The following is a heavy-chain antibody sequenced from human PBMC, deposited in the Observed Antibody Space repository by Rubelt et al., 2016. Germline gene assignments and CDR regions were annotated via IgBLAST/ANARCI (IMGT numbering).Heavy chain of an antibody. V-gene: IGHV3-43*02. D-gene: IGHD3-16*01. CDR2: ISWDGGST. Sequence: EVQLLESGGGLVQPGGSLRLSCAASGFTFSTYAMTWFRQAPGKGLEWVSLISWDGGSTYYADSVKGRLTISRDNSKNCLYLQMNRLRTEDTAWYYCAKDIGLYGSDAFDIWGQGTMVTVSS. CDR1: GFTFSTYA. CDR3: AKDIGLYGSDAFDI. J-gene: IGHJ3*02.